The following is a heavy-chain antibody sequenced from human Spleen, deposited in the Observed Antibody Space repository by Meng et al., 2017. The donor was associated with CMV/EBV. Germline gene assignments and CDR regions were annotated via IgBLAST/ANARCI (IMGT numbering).Heavy chain of an antibody. D-gene: IGHD6-13*01. J-gene: IGHJ4*02. CDR3: ARGFLRIAATGLGN. CDR2: INPNSGGT. V-gene: IGHV1-2*02. CDR1: GYTFTGYY. Sequence: ASVKVSCKASGYTFTGYYMHCVRQAPGQGLEWMGWINPNSGGTNYAQKFQGRVTMTRDTSISTVYMELSRLRSDDTAVYFCARGFLRIAATGLGNWGLGTLVTVSS.